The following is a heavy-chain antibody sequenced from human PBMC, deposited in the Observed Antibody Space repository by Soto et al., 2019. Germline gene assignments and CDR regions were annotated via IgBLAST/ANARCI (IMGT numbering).Heavy chain of an antibody. CDR2: IIPILGIA. J-gene: IGHJ4*02. CDR3: ARSIVVVPAGPFDY. D-gene: IGHD2-2*01. Sequence: ASVKVSCKASGGTFSSYTISWVRQAPGQGLEWMGRIIPILGIANYAQKFQGRVTITADKSTSTAYMELSSLRSEDTAVYYCARSIVVVPAGPFDYWGQGTLVTVSS. CDR1: GGTFSSYT. V-gene: IGHV1-69*02.